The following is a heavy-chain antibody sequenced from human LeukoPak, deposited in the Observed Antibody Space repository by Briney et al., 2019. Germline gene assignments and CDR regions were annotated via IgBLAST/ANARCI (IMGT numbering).Heavy chain of an antibody. CDR3: ASGYSSSWATFDY. D-gene: IGHD6-13*01. J-gene: IGHJ4*02. V-gene: IGHV3-7*01. Sequence: DSLKGRFTISRDNAKNSLYLQMNSLRADDTAVYYCASGYSSSWATFDYWGQGTLVTVSS.